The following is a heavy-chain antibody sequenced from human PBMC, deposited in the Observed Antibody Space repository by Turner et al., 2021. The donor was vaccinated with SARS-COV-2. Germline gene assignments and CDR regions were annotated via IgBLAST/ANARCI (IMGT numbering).Heavy chain of an antibody. CDR3: ARARGSTYYSAFDY. CDR2: ISYDGSNK. J-gene: IGHJ4*02. D-gene: IGHD3-3*01. V-gene: IGHV3-30-3*01. Sequence: QVQLVESGGGVVQPGRSLRLSWAAPGFPFSTFAMHWVPQAPGKGLEWVAVISYDGSNKYYADSGKGRFTISRDNSKNTLYLQMNSLRAEDTAVYYCARARGSTYYSAFDYWGQETLVTVSS. CDR1: GFPFSTFA.